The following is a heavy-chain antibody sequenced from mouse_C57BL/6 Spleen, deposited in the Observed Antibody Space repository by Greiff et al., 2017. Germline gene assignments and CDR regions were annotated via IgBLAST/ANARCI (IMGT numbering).Heavy chain of an antibody. CDR1: GYSITSGYY. V-gene: IGHV3-6*01. D-gene: IGHD2-4*01. Sequence: EVQLQQSGPGLVKPSQSLSLTCSVTGYSITSGYYWNWIRQFPGNKLEWMGYISYDGSNNYNPSLKNRIPITRDTSKNQFFLKLNSVTTEDTATYYGARDDYNRNYYAMDYWGQGTSVTVSS. CDR3: ARDDYNRNYYAMDY. CDR2: ISYDGSN. J-gene: IGHJ4*01.